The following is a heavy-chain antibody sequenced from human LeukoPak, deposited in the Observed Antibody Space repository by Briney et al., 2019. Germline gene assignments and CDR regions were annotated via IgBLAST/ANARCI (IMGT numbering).Heavy chain of an antibody. J-gene: IGHJ4*02. CDR3: ARGREIDYGDYGIFDY. Sequence: SETLSLTCTVSGGSISSYYWSWIRQPPGKGLEWIGYIYYSGSTNYNPSLKSRVTISVDTSKNQFSLKLSSVTAADTAVYYCARGREIDYGDYGIFDYWGQGTLVTVSS. CDR1: GGSISSYY. V-gene: IGHV4-59*01. D-gene: IGHD4-17*01. CDR2: IYYSGST.